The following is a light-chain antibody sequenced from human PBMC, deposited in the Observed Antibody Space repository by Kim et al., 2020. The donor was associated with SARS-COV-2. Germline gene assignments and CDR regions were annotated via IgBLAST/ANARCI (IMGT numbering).Light chain of an antibody. CDR2: DVS. CDR1: SSDVGGYTY. J-gene: IGLJ3*02. Sequence: GHPFTIPRTGTSSDVGGYTYVSWYQQHPGKAPKLMIYDVSKRPSGVPDRFSGSKSGNTASLTISGLQAEDEADYYCCSYAGSYTRVFGGGTQLTVL. CDR3: CSYAGSYTRV. V-gene: IGLV2-11*01.